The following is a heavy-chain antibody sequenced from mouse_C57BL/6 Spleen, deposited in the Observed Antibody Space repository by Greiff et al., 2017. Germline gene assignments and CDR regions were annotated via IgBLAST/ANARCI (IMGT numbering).Heavy chain of an antibody. CDR2: IDPFDSYT. V-gene: IGHV1-69*01. CDR1: GYTFPSYW. D-gene: IGHD1-1*01. J-gene: IGHJ2*01. Sequence: QVQLQQPGAELVMPGASVKLSCKASGYTFPSYWMHWVKQRPGQGLEWNGEIDPFDSYTNYNQKFKGKSTLTVDKSSSTAYMQLSSLTSEDSAVYYCARREYYGSSPFDYWGQGTTLTVSS. CDR3: ARREYYGSSPFDY.